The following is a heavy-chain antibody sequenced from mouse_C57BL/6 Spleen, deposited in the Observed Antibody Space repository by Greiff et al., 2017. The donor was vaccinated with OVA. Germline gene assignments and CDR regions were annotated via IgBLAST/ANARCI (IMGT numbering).Heavy chain of an antibody. CDR2: ISGGGGNT. D-gene: IGHD4-1*01. J-gene: IGHJ3*01. V-gene: IGHV5-9*01. CDR1: GFTFSSYT. CDR3: ARHAPGTFYFAY. Sequence: EVKLEESGGGLVKPGGSLKLSCAASGFTFSSYTMSWVRQTPEKRLEWVATISGGGGNTYYPDSVKGRFTISRDNAKNTLYLQMSSLRSEDTALYYCARHAPGTFYFAYWGQGTLVTVSA.